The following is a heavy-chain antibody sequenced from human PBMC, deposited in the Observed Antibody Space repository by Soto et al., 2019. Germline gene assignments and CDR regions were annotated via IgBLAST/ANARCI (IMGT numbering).Heavy chain of an antibody. J-gene: IGHJ6*03. CDR3: ARLGLELHGSWYYYYYKDV. CDR1: GGSISSYY. D-gene: IGHD1-7*01. V-gene: IGHV4-59*01. Sequence: SETLSLTCTVSGGSISSYYWSWIRQPPGKGLEWIGYIYYSGSTNYNPSLKSRVTISVDTSKNQFSLKLSSVTAADTAVYYCARLGLELHGSWYYYYYKDVWGKGTTVTVSS. CDR2: IYYSGST.